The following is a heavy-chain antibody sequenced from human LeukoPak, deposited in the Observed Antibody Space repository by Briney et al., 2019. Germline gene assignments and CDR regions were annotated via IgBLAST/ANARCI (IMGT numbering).Heavy chain of an antibody. CDR2: ISYTGST. CDR3: ARSPNWTPHSFDY. V-gene: IGHV4-59*08. D-gene: IGHD3/OR15-3a*01. CDR1: GGSISPYF. Sequence: SETLSLTCTVSGGSISPYFWSWMRQTPGKGLEWIGYISYTGSTNYNPSLKSRVTVSVDTSKNQFSLKLSSVTAADTAVYYCARSPNWTPHSFDYWGQGTLVTVSS. J-gene: IGHJ4*02.